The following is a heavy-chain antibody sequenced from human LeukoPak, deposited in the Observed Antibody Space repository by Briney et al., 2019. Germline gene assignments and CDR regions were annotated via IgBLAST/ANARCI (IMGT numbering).Heavy chain of an antibody. J-gene: IGHJ3*02. CDR2: IYYSGST. D-gene: IGHD3-10*01. Sequence: SETLSLTCTVSGGSVSSGSYYWSWIRQPPGKGLEWIGYIYYSGSTNYNPSLKSRVTISVDTSKNQFSLKLSSVTAADTAVYYCARDDITSAAIDIWGQGTMVTVSS. CDR1: GGSVSSGSYY. V-gene: IGHV4-61*01. CDR3: ARDDITSAAIDI.